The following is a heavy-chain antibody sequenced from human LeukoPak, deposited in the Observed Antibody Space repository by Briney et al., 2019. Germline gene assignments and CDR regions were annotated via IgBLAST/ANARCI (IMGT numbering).Heavy chain of an antibody. CDR1: GGSISSYY. Sequence: PSETLSLTCTVSGGSISSYYWSWIRQPPGKGLEWIGEINHSGSTNYNPSLKSRVTISVDTSKNQFSLKLSSVTAADTAVYYCARGRYDFWSGYSSSAFDIWGQGTMVTVSS. V-gene: IGHV4-34*01. D-gene: IGHD3-3*01. CDR3: ARGRYDFWSGYSSSAFDI. CDR2: INHSGST. J-gene: IGHJ3*02.